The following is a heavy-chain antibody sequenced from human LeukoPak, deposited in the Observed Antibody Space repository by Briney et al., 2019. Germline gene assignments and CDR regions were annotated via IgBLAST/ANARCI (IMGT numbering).Heavy chain of an antibody. V-gene: IGHV3-48*04. CDR3: ARDRSLVDGDYGVWFDA. CDR1: GFTLSTYT. Sequence: GGSLRLSCTGSGFTLSTYTMKWVRQAPGKGLEWVSYISSTSTTKYYADSVKGRFPISRDNSKNSLDLQMNRLTAEDTAVYYCARDRSLVDGDYGVWFDAWGQGSLVTVSS. J-gene: IGHJ5*02. D-gene: IGHD4-17*01. CDR2: ISSTSTTK.